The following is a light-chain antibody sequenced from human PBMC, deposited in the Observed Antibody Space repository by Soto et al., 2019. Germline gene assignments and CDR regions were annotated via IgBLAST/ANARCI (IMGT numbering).Light chain of an antibody. CDR3: SSYAGSNNYV. Sequence: QSALTQPPSASGSPGQSVTISCTGTSSDVGGYDFVSWYQQHPGKAPKLMIHEVSKRPSGVPDRFSGSKSGNTASLTVSGLHAEDEADYYCSSYAGSNNYVFGTGTKVTVL. V-gene: IGLV2-8*01. CDR1: SSDVGGYDF. CDR2: EVS. J-gene: IGLJ1*01.